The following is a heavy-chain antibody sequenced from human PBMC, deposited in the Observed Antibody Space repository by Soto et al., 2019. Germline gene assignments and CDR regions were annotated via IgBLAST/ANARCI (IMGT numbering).Heavy chain of an antibody. CDR2: ISGSGGST. Sequence: GGSLRLSCAASGFTFSSYAMSWVRQAPGKGLEWVSAISGSGGSTYYADSVKGRFTISRDNSKNTLYLQMNSLRAEDTAVYYCAKGPSTQYGSGSYYKSPFDYWGQGTLVTVSS. V-gene: IGHV3-23*01. CDR1: GFTFSSYA. J-gene: IGHJ4*02. CDR3: AKGPSTQYGSGSYYKSPFDY. D-gene: IGHD3-10*01.